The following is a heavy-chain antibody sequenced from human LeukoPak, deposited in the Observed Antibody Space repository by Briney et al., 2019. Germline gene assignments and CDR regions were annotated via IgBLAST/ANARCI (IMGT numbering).Heavy chain of an antibody. CDR1: VFTFCKYA. D-gene: IGHD2-2*01. J-gene: IGHJ6*02. CDR2: ISGGGTGT. V-gene: IGHV3-23*01. Sequence: GGSLRLSCAASVFTFCKYAMTSVRQAPGKGLEWVSSISGGGTGTHSADSVRGRFTISRDNSKNTLYLQMNSLRAEDTAIYYCAKPECSSSPYYFTGPGVDVWGQGTTVTVSS. CDR3: AKPECSSSPYYFTGPGVDV.